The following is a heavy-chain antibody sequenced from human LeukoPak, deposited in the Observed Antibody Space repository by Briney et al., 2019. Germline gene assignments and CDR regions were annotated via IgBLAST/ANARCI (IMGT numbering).Heavy chain of an antibody. CDR3: ARDEDVTVAGRRPLLDP. J-gene: IGHJ5*02. CDR2: MSAYNGNT. V-gene: IGHV1-18*01. D-gene: IGHD6-19*01. Sequence: ASVTVSFTASGYTFTIYGISWVWQAPAQGLERVGWMSAYNGNTNYAQKLQGRGTIITDNSTSTAYMELRSLRSDDTAVYYCARDEDVTVAGRRPLLDPWGQGNLVTVSS. CDR1: GYTFTIYG.